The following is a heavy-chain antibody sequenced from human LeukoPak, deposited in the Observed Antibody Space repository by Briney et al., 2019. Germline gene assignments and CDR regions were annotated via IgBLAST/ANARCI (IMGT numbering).Heavy chain of an antibody. CDR2: IYYSGST. CDR3: ARAGIAVAGTPTTFDY. D-gene: IGHD6-19*01. V-gene: IGHV4-59*01. Sequence: PETLSLTCTVSGGSISSYYWSWIRQPPGKGLEWIGYIYYSGSTNYNPSLKSRVTISVDTSKNQFSLKLSSVTAADTAVYYCARAGIAVAGTPTTFDYWGQGTLVTVSS. CDR1: GGSISSYY. J-gene: IGHJ4*02.